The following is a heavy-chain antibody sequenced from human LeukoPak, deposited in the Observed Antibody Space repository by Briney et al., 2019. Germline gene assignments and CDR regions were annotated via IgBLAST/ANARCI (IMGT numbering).Heavy chain of an antibody. CDR2: ISASGDAT. CDR1: GFTFSNYA. J-gene: IGHJ1*01. D-gene: IGHD1-14*01. V-gene: IGHV3-23*01. CDR3: TNHVPENVVGCTGIGPLCGVRFHQ. Sequence: PGGSLRLSCAASGFTFSNYAMSWVRQAPGKGLEWVSGISASGDATRHADSVKGRSTISRDNFKNTLFLQMNSLSVDDTAVYMCTNHVPENVVGCTGIGPLCGVRFHQWGQGTRVTVSS.